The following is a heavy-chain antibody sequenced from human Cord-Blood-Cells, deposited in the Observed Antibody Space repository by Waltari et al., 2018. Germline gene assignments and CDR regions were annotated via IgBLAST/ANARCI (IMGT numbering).Heavy chain of an antibody. V-gene: IGHV4-34*01. CDR2: INHSGST. CDR3: AVVPDANWFDP. J-gene: IGHJ5*02. Sequence: QVQLQQWGAGLLKPSETLSLTCAVYGGSFSGYYWSWIRQPPGKGLEWIGEINHSGSTNYNPYLKSRVTISVDTSKNQFSLKLSSVTAADTAVYYCAVVPDANWFDPWGQGTLVTVSS. CDR1: GGSFSGYY. D-gene: IGHD2-2*01.